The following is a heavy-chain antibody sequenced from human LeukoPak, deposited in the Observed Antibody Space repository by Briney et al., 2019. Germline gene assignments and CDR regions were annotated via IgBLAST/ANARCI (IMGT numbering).Heavy chain of an antibody. CDR2: IYHSGST. CDR1: GGSISSSNW. D-gene: IGHD2-15*01. CDR3: ARGKGYTREYLPYY. J-gene: IGHJ4*02. Sequence: PSGTLSLTCAVSGGSISSSNWWSWVRQPPGKGLEWIGEIYHSGSTNYNPSLKSRVTISVDTSKNQLSLKVTSVTAADTAVYYCARGKGYTREYLPYYWGQGTLVTVSS. V-gene: IGHV4-4*02.